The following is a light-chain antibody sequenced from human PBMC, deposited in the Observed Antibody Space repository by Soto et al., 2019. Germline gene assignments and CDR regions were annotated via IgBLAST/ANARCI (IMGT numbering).Light chain of an antibody. V-gene: IGKV3-20*01. J-gene: IGKJ1*01. Sequence: EIVLTQSPGTLSLSPVERATLSCMASQSVNSNYLAWHQQKPGQAPRLLIYGVSSRATGIPDRFSGSGSGTDFTLTISRLEPEDFAVYYCQQYGSSPRTFGQGTKVDIK. CDR1: QSVNSNY. CDR2: GVS. CDR3: QQYGSSPRT.